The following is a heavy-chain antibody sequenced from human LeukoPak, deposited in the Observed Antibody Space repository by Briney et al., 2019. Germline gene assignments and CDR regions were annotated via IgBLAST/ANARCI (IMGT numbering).Heavy chain of an antibody. J-gene: IGHJ3*02. CDR1: RFTFSNYA. V-gene: IGHV3-23*01. CDR3: AKDCGSYYSPSGAFDI. Sequence: PGGSLRLSCAASRFTFSNYAMSWVRQAPGKGLEWVSTISSSGDSTYYADSVKGRFTISRDNSKNTLYLQMNSLRAEDTAVYYCAKDCGSYYSPSGAFDIWGQGTMVTVSS. D-gene: IGHD1-26*01. CDR2: ISSSGDST.